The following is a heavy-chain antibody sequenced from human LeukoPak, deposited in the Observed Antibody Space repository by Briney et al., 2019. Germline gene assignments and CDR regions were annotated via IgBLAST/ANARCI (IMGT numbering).Heavy chain of an antibody. Sequence: PSETLSLTCTVSGGSISSYYWSWLRQTPGKGLEYIGYIYDSGSTNYNPSLKSRVTISVDTSKDQFSLQQSSVTAADTAVYYCARYDSRGDYYFDYWGQGTLVTVSS. J-gene: IGHJ4*02. CDR1: GGSISSYY. V-gene: IGHV4-59*01. CDR3: ARYDSRGDYYFDY. D-gene: IGHD3-22*01. CDR2: IYDSGST.